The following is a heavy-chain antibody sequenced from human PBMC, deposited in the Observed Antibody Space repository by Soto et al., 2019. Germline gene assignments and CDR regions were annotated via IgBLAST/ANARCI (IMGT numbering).Heavy chain of an antibody. CDR1: GYTFTSYA. J-gene: IGHJ4*02. CDR2: INAGNGNT. CDR3: ARAASGYSSGWYGSVFDY. D-gene: IGHD6-19*01. V-gene: IGHV1-3*01. Sequence: GASVNVSCKASGYTFTSYAMHWVRQAPGQRLEWMGWINAGNGNTKYSQKFQGRVTVTRDTSASTAYMELSSLRSEDTAVYYCARAASGYSSGWYGSVFDYWGQGTLVTVSS.